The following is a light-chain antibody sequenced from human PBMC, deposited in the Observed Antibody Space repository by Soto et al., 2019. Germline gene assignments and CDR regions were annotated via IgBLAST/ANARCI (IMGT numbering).Light chain of an antibody. V-gene: IGLV2-23*03. CDR2: EGS. CDR1: SSDVGSYNL. CDR3: CSYAGSSTFWV. J-gene: IGLJ3*02. Sequence: QSALTQPASVSGSPGQSITISCTGTSSDVGSYNLVSWYQQHPGQAPKLMIYEGSKRPSGVSNRFSGSKSGNTASLTISGLQAEDEADYYCCSYAGSSTFWVFCGGTKLTVL.